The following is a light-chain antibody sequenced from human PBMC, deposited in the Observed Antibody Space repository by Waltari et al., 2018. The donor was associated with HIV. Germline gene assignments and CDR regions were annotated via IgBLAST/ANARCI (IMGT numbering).Light chain of an antibody. Sequence: QSALTQPRSVSGSPGQSVTISCTGTSGDLGNYNFFSWYQHHPGTAPKLIIYDVTKRPSGVPDRFSASKSANTASLTISGLRADDEADYYCCAYAGGWVFGGGTKVTVL. V-gene: IGLV2-11*01. CDR3: CAYAGGWV. CDR2: DVT. J-gene: IGLJ3*02. CDR1: SGDLGNYNF.